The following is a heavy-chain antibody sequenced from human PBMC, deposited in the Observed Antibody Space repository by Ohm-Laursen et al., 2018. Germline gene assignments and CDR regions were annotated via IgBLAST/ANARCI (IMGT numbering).Heavy chain of an antibody. D-gene: IGHD3-10*01. CDR3: ARDWGLYGERTMVRADH. V-gene: IGHV1-18*01. CDR2: ISTYDGKT. CDR1: GYTFNHYG. J-gene: IGHJ4*02. Sequence: VASVKVSCKASGYTFNHYGISWVRQAPGQGLEWMGWISTYDGKTQFGQKFQGRATMNTDMSTSTAYMELSSLRSDDTAVYYCARDWGLYGERTMVRADHWGQGTLVTVSS.